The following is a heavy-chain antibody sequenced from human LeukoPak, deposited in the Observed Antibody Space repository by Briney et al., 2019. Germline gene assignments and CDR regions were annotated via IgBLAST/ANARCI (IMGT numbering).Heavy chain of an antibody. J-gene: IGHJ4*02. CDR2: INSDGSST. D-gene: IGHD2-21*01. V-gene: IGHV3-74*01. CDR1: RLTFTRFW. Sequence: GGSLGLSCAAYRLTFTRFWMHWDRQTPGKGLVWVSRINSDGSSTRYADSVKGRFTISRDNAKNTLDLQMSSLWAEDTAVCYVVRVEYCGGSCYFDYWRQGTLVTVSS. CDR3: VRVEYCGGSCYFDY.